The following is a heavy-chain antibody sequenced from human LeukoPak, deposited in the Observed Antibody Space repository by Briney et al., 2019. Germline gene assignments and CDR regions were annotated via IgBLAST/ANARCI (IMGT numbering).Heavy chain of an antibody. CDR1: GFTFSSYG. Sequence: GGSLTLSCAPSGFTFSSYGMRCVRHAPGRGRGWLSVIWYNGSNTYYEDSVKGRFTVSRDNSKNLLYLKMKSLSAEDTAVSYGPRDRGSWSYFDYWGQGTLVTVSS. CDR2: IWYNGSNT. J-gene: IGHJ4*02. V-gene: IGHV3-33*01. D-gene: IGHD6-13*01. CDR3: PRDRGSWSYFDY.